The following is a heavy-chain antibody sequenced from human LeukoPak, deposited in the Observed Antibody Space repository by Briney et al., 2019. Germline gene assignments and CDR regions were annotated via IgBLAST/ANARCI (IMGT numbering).Heavy chain of an antibody. D-gene: IGHD2-21*01. J-gene: IGHJ4*02. Sequence: PSETLSLTCAVSGGSFSGYYWSWIRQPPGKGLEWIGEINHSGSTNYNPSLKSRVTISVDTPKNQFSLKLSSVTAADTAVYYCARTSFVGLDYWGQGTLVTVSS. CDR3: ARTSFVGLDY. V-gene: IGHV4-34*01. CDR2: INHSGST. CDR1: GGSFSGYY.